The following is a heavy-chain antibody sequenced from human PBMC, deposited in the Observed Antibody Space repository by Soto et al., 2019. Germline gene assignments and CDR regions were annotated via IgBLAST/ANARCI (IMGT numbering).Heavy chain of an antibody. CDR1: GGTFSSYA. CDR3: ARGGAVTSGSHYYYYGMDV. J-gene: IGHJ6*02. D-gene: IGHD4-4*01. V-gene: IGHV1-69*06. CDR2: IIPIFGTA. Sequence: GASVKVSCKASGGTFSSYAISWVRQAPGQGLEWMGGIIPIFGTANYAQKFQGRVTITADKSTSTAYMELSSLRSEDTAVYYCARGGAVTSGSHYYYYGMDVWGQGTTVTVSS.